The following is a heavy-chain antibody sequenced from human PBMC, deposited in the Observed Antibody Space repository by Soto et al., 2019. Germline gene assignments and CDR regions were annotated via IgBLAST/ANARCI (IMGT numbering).Heavy chain of an antibody. Sequence: LSSAASGYPFSSYGMHWVRQAPGKGLEWVAVIWYDGSNKYYADSVKGRFTISRDNSKNTLYLQMNSLRAEDTAVYYCARDFGIVARYYYYYGMDVWGQGTTVTVSS. CDR1: GYPFSSYG. J-gene: IGHJ6*02. CDR2: IWYDGSNK. V-gene: IGHV3-33*01. CDR3: ARDFGIVARYYYYYGMDV. D-gene: IGHD1-26*01.